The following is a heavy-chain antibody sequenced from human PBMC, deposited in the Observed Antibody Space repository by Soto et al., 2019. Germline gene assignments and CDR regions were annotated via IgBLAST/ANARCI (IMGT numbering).Heavy chain of an antibody. CDR3: ARDLVSIAVAGTTPEEYYYYGMDV. Sequence: ASVKVSCKASGYTFTGYYMHWVRQAPGQGLEWMGWINPNSGGTNYAQKFQGWVTMTRDTSISTAYMELSRLRSDDTAVYYCARDLVSIAVAGTTPEEYYYYGMDVWGQGTTVTVSS. CDR2: INPNSGGT. D-gene: IGHD6-19*01. CDR1: GYTFTGYY. V-gene: IGHV1-2*04. J-gene: IGHJ6*02.